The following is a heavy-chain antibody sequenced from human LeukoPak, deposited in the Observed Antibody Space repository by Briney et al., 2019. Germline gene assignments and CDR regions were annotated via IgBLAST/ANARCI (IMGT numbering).Heavy chain of an antibody. J-gene: IGHJ4*02. CDR3: ARTDCSGSSCYFAP. Sequence: SETLSLTCIVSGVSVTRNGYYWTWIRQPPGTELEWIGNIYYTGSTQYNPSLKSRLTVPLDTSKNQFSLKLSSVTAADTAVYYCARTDCSGSSCYFAPWGQGILVTVSS. V-gene: IGHV4-61*08. CDR2: IYYTGST. D-gene: IGHD2-15*01. CDR1: GVSVTRNGYY.